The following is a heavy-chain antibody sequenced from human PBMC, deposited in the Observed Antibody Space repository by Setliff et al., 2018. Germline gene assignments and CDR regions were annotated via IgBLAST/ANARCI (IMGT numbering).Heavy chain of an antibody. V-gene: IGHV3-7*05. J-gene: IGHJ4*02. CDR1: GYSFTSYG. Sequence: SCKASGYSFTSYGITWVRQAPGQGLEWVADIRQDGTNKYYVDSVKGRFTISRDNAKNSLYLQMNSLRAEDTALYYCAREVWNIYDNDNSWSGYSDHWGQGTLVTVSS. D-gene: IGHD3-3*01. CDR2: IRQDGTNK. CDR3: AREVWNIYDNDNSWSGYSDH.